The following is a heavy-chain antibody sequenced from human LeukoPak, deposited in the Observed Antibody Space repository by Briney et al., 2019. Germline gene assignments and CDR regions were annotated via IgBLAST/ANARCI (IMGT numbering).Heavy chain of an antibody. CDR2: IKQDGSEK. D-gene: IGHD3-22*01. V-gene: IGHV3-7*01. Sequence: PGGSLRLSCAASGFTFSSYWMSWVRQAPGKGLEWVANIKQDGSEKYYVDSVKGRFTISRDNAKNSLYLQMNSLRAEDTAVHYCARNVRQRWYYYDSSGYPGDYWGQGTLVTVSS. CDR1: GFTFSSYW. CDR3: ARNVRQRWYYYDSSGYPGDY. J-gene: IGHJ4*02.